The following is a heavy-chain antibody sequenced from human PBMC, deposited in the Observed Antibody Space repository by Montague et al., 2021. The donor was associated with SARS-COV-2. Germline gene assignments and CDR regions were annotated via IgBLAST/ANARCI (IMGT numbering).Heavy chain of an antibody. J-gene: IGHJ6*02. CDR2: IDWDDDK. CDR3: ARDDRRGSSRHYYDMDV. V-gene: IGHV2-70*11. Sequence: PALVKPTQTLTLTCTFSGFSLSTSGMCVSWIRQPPGKALEWLARIDWDDDKYYSTSLKTRLTISKDTSKNQVVLTMTNMDPVDTATYYCARDDRRGSSRHYYDMDVWGQGTTVTVSS. CDR1: GFSLSTSGMC. D-gene: IGHD6-13*01.